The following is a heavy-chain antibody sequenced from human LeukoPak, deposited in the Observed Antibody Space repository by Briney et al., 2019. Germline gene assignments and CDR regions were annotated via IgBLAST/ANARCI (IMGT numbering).Heavy chain of an antibody. Sequence: SETLSLTCTVSGGSISSSSYYWGWIRQPPGKGLEWIGSIFYSGSTSYNPSLKGRVTLSVDTSKNHFSLKLSSVTAPDTAVYYCARHGWSSNIFHLDYWGLGTLVTVSS. CDR2: IFYSGST. J-gene: IGHJ4*02. CDR1: GGSISSSSYY. CDR3: ARHGWSSNIFHLDY. D-gene: IGHD4-11*01. V-gene: IGHV4-39*01.